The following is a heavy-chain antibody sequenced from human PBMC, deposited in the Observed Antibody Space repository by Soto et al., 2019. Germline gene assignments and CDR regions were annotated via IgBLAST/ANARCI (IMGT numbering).Heavy chain of an antibody. CDR2: ISSSSSYI. CDR3: ARDEKYYYGSSRYYRTHNPNIYYYSGMDV. D-gene: IGHD3-22*01. CDR1: GFTFSSYS. Sequence: GGSLRLSCAASGFTFSSYSMNWVRQAPGKGLEGVSSISSSSSYIYYADSVKGRFTISRDNAKNSLYLQMNSLRAEDTAVYYCARDEKYYYGSSRYYRTHNPNIYYYSGMDVWGQGTTVPVSS. J-gene: IGHJ6*02. V-gene: IGHV3-21*01.